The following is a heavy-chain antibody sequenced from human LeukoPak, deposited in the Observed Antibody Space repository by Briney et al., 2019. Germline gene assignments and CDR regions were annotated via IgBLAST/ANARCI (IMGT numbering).Heavy chain of an antibody. J-gene: IGHJ4*02. D-gene: IGHD2-2*01. V-gene: IGHV1-69*04. CDR1: GDTFSSYA. CDR2: IIPIIGIA. CDR3: ASLGSQGYCSSTSCPSQVDY. Sequence: ASVKVSCKASGDTFSSYAISWVRQAPGQGLEWMGRIIPIIGIANYAQKFQGRVTITADTSTSTAYMELSSLRSGDTAVYYCASLGSQGYCSSTSCPSQVDYWGQGTLVTVSS.